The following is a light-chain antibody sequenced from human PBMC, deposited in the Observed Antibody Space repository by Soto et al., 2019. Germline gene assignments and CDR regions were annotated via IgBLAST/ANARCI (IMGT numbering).Light chain of an antibody. V-gene: IGLV2-14*01. Sequence: QSALTQPASVSGSPGQSITISCTATSSDVGAYDYVSWYQQYPGKAPKLMIYEVINRPSGVSNRFSGSKSGNTASLIISGLQAKDEADYYCSSYTSSSTLVFGGGTKVTVL. CDR1: SSDVGAYDY. CDR3: SSYTSSSTLV. CDR2: EVI. J-gene: IGLJ2*01.